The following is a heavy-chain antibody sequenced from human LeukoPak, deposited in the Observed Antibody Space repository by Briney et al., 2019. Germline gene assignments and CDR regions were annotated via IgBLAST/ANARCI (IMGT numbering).Heavy chain of an antibody. CDR2: IKQDGTEK. CDR1: GFSFSSYW. CDR3: VRGLTLHDSSGYYYPHAFDI. V-gene: IGHV3-7*01. Sequence: SGGSLRLSCAASGFSFSSYWMTWVRQAPGKGLEWVANIKQDGTEKYSVDSVKGRFTISRDNAKNTVYLQMNSLRAEGTAVYYCVRGLTLHDSSGYYYPHAFDIWGQGAMVTVSS. D-gene: IGHD3-22*01. J-gene: IGHJ3*02.